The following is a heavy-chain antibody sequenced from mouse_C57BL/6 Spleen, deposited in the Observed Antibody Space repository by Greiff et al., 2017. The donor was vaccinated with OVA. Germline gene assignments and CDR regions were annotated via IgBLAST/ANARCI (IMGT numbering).Heavy chain of an antibody. CDR2: INPNNGGT. D-gene: IGHD2-4*01. J-gene: IGHJ2*01. Sequence: VQLQQSGPELVKPGASVKMSCKASGYTFTDYNMHWVKQSHGKSLEWIGYINPNNGGTSYNQKFKGKATLTVNKSSSTAYMELLSLTSEDSAVYYCARDGDYDGGFDYWGQGTTLTVSS. CDR1: GYTFTDYN. V-gene: IGHV1-22*01. CDR3: ARDGDYDGGFDY.